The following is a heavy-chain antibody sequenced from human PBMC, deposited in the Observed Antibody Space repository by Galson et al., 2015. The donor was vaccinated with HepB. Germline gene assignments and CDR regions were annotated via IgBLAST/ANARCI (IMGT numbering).Heavy chain of an antibody. Sequence: SLRLSCAASGFTFSSYGMHWVRQAPGKGLEWVAVIWYDGSNKYYADSVKGRFTISRDNSKNTLYLQMNSLRAEDTAVYYCARDQAVYGGNSALDYWGQGTLVTVSS. CDR2: IWYDGSNK. J-gene: IGHJ4*02. CDR3: ARDQAVYGGNSALDY. D-gene: IGHD4-23*01. V-gene: IGHV3-33*01. CDR1: GFTFSSYG.